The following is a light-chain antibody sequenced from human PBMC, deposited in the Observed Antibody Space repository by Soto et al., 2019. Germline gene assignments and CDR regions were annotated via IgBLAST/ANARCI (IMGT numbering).Light chain of an antibody. V-gene: IGLV1-40*01. J-gene: IGLJ1*01. CDR1: SSNIGAHYD. CDR3: QSYDNSLSVYV. CDR2: GNS. Sequence: QSVLTQPPSVSGAPGQRVTISCTGSSSNIGAHYDVHWYQQLPGTAPKLLIYGNSKRPSGVPARFSGSKSGTSASLAITGLQAEDEADYYCQSYDNSLSVYVFGTGTKVTVL.